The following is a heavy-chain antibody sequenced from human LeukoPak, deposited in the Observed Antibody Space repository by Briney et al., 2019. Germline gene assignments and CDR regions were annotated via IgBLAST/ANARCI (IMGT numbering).Heavy chain of an antibody. CDR3: ARGMVYAVFDI. D-gene: IGHD2-8*01. CDR2: IKQDGSEK. CDR1: GFTFSSYW. V-gene: IGHV3-7*01. J-gene: IGHJ3*02. Sequence: GALGLSCAASGFTFSSYWMSWVRQAPGKGLEWVANIKQDGSEKYYVDSVKGRFTISRDNAKNSLYLQMNSLRAEDTAVYYCARGMVYAVFDIWGQGTMVTVSS.